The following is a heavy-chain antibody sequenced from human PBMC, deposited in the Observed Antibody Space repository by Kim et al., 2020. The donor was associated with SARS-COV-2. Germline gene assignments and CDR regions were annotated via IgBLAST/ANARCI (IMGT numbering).Heavy chain of an antibody. CDR3: ARVNSSGWYYYYYYGMDV. V-gene: IGHV3-30*01. Sequence: KGRFTISRDNSKNTLYLQMNSLRAEDTAVYYCARVNSSGWYYYYYYGMDVWGQGTTVTVSS. D-gene: IGHD6-19*01. J-gene: IGHJ6*02.